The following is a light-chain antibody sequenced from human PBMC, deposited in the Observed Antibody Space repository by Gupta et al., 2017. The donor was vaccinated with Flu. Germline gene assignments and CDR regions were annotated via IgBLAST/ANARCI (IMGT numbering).Light chain of an antibody. J-gene: IGLJ3*02. Sequence: GTRSNIGGYNFVSWYQHRPGEAPQLLIYEVNNRPSGVSDRFSGSKSANTASLTISGLQAEDEADYYCTSYSSSSTVFGGGTKLSVL. CDR1: RSNIGGYNF. V-gene: IGLV2-14*01. CDR3: TSYSSSSTV. CDR2: EVN.